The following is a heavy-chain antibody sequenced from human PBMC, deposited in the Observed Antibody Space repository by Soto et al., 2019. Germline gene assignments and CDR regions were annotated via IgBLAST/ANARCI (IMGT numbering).Heavy chain of an antibody. CDR2: VSYNGGDT. CDR1: GFTFSSYA. Sequence: GGSLRLSCAASGFTFSSYAMTWVRQAPGKGLEWVSIVSYNGGDTYYADSVKGRFTISRDNSKDTVDLQMNGLRAEDTAVYYCARGITGTTFDYWGQGTLVTVSS. D-gene: IGHD1-20*01. CDR3: ARGITGTTFDY. J-gene: IGHJ4*02. V-gene: IGHV3-23*01.